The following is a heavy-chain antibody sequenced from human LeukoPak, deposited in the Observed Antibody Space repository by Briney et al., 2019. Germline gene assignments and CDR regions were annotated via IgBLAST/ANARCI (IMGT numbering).Heavy chain of an antibody. V-gene: IGHV3-21*01. Sequence: EPRGCLRLSCAASGFTFSSYSMNWVRQAPGKGLGWVSSISCSSHYIYYADSVKGRFTISRDNAKNSLYLQMNSLRAEDTAVYYCARDRGDGYSYIPYWGRGTLVSVSS. CDR2: ISCSSHYI. CDR3: ARDRGDGYSYIPY. J-gene: IGHJ4*02. CDR1: GFTFSSYS. D-gene: IGHD5-24*01.